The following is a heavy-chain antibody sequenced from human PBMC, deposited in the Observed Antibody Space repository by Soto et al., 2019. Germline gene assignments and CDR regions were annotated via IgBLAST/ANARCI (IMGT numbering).Heavy chain of an antibody. CDR1: GFTFSSYG. J-gene: IGHJ4*02. Sequence: QVQLVESGGGVVQPGRSLRLSCAASGFTFSSYGMHWVRQAPGKGLEWVAVIWYDGSNKYYADSVKGRFTISRDNSKNTLYLQMNSLRAEDTAVYYCAREVIEYSSSVPQSYFDYWGQGTLVTVSS. V-gene: IGHV3-33*01. CDR3: AREVIEYSSSVPQSYFDY. CDR2: IWYDGSNK. D-gene: IGHD6-6*01.